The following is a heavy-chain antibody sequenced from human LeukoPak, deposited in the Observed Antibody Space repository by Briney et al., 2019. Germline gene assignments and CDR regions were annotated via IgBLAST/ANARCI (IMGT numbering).Heavy chain of an antibody. Sequence: GGSLRLSCAASGFTFSAYSMYWVRQAPGKGLEWVSAISGSGGSAYFADSVKGRFTISRDNSKNTLYLQMNSLRAEDTAVYYCAKGPGYDSSGYYYHDYWGQGTLVTVSS. CDR3: AKGPGYDSSGYYYHDY. D-gene: IGHD3-22*01. CDR2: ISGSGGSA. J-gene: IGHJ4*02. CDR1: GFTFSAYS. V-gene: IGHV3-23*01.